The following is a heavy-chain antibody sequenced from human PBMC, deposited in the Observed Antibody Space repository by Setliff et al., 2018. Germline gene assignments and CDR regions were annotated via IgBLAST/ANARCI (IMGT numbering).Heavy chain of an antibody. CDR2: MYFSGST. CDR3: ARAPRYFDSTGSYFDG. V-gene: IGHV4-39*07. CDR1: GGSISTNSYY. Sequence: TSETLSLTCTVSGGSISTNSYYWGWIRQPPGKGLEWIGSMYFSGSTYYNPSLKSRVTMSIDTSKSQFSLRMSSVTAADTAVYYCARAPRYFDSTGSYFDGWGQGTLVTVSS. J-gene: IGHJ4*02. D-gene: IGHD3-22*01.